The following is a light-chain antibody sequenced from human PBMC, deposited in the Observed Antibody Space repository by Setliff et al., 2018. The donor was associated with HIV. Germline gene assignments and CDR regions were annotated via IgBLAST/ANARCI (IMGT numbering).Light chain of an antibody. CDR2: DDN. Sequence: SYELIQPPSVSVAPGKTARITCGGNNIGSKSVHWYQQKPGQAPVLVVYDDNDRPSGIPERFSGSNSGNTATLTISRVEAGDEADYYCQVWDSSSDHHVFGTGTQLTVL. V-gene: IGLV3-21*03. CDR3: QVWDSSSDHHV. CDR1: NIGSKS. J-gene: IGLJ1*01.